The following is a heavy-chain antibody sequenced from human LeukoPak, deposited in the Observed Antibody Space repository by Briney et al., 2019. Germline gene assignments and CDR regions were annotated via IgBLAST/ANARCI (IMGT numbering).Heavy chain of an antibody. CDR2: IKSKTDGGTT. CDR1: GFTFSNAW. CDR3: TTRDIVGATPHYYYYMDV. Sequence: GGSLRLSCAASGFTFSNAWMSWVRQAPGKGLEWVGRIKSKTDGGTTDYAAPVKGRFTISRDDSKNTLYLQMNSLKTEDTAVYYCTTRDIVGATPHYYYYMDVWGKGTTVTVSS. D-gene: IGHD1-26*01. J-gene: IGHJ6*03. V-gene: IGHV3-15*01.